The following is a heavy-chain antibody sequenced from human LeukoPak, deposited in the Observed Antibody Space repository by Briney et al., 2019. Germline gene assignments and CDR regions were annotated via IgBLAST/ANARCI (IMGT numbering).Heavy chain of an antibody. D-gene: IGHD2-2*02. CDR2: IRGGGDST. J-gene: IGHJ4*02. V-gene: IGHV3-23*01. CDR3: AKDVRCSSTSCYKFDA. Sequence: PGGSLRLSCTASGFTFSIYVMSWVRQAPGTGLEWVSVIRGGGDSTYYAASVKGRFTISRDNSKNALYLQMDSLRAEDTAIYYCAKDVRCSSTSCYKFDAWGQGTLVTVSS. CDR1: GFTFSIYV.